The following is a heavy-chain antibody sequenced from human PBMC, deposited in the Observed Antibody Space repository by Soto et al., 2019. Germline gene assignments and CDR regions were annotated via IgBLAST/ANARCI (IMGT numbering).Heavy chain of an antibody. Sequence: QVQLVQSGAEVKKPGSSVKVSCKASGGTFSSYAISWVRQAPGQGLEWMGGIIPIFGTANYAQKFQGRVTITADESTSTAYMELSSLRSEDTAVYYCARVLKGYYDSSGYAFDIWGQWTMVTVSS. J-gene: IGHJ3*02. CDR3: ARVLKGYYDSSGYAFDI. CDR1: GGTFSSYA. V-gene: IGHV1-69*01. CDR2: IIPIFGTA. D-gene: IGHD3-22*01.